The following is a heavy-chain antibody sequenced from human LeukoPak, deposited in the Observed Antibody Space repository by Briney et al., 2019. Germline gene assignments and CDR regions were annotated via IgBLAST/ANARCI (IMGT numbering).Heavy chain of an antibody. CDR2: ISSSSSYI. V-gene: IGHV3-21*01. Sequence: GGSLRLSCAASGFTFSSYSMNWVRQAPGKGLEWVSSISSSSSYIYYADSVKGRFTISRDNAKNSLYLQMNSLRVEDTAVYYCARDPGGGVRGVIIHPPFDYWGQGTLVTVSS. J-gene: IGHJ4*02. CDR1: GFTFSSYS. D-gene: IGHD3-10*01. CDR3: ARDPGGGVRGVIIHPPFDY.